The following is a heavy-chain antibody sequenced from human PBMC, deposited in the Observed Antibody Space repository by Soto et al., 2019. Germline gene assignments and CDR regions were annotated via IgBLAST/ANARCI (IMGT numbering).Heavy chain of an antibody. D-gene: IGHD3-22*01. V-gene: IGHV5-51*01. CDR2: IYPGDSET. CDR1: GYSFTVHW. CDR3: GRGLSSGYYNWFDP. J-gene: IGHJ5*02. Sequence: GESLKISCKGSGYSFTVHWIAWVRQMPGKGLEWMGIIYPGDSETRYSPSFQGQVTISADKSISTAYLQWSSVKASDTAMYYCGRGLSSGYYNWFDPWGQGTQVTVSS.